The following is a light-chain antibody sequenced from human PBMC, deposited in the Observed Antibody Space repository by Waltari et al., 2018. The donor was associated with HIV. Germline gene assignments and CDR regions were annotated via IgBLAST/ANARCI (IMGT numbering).Light chain of an antibody. CDR3: QVWESGGDIVF. V-gene: IGLV3-21*02. CDR1: DIGSES. Sequence: SYVVTQTPSVSVAPGQTARITCAGDDIGSESVHWYQQKPGQAPVLVVYDDRDRPSGIPERFTGSNSVNTATLTITRVEAGDEADYYCQVWESGGDIVFFGGGTKLTVL. J-gene: IGLJ2*01. CDR2: DDR.